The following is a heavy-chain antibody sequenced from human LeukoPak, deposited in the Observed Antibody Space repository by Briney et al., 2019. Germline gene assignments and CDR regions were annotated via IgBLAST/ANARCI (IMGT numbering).Heavy chain of an antibody. Sequence: KPSETLSLTCVVSGYSISIGYYWGGIRQPPGKGPEWIGRIYQSGSTNYNPSLKSRVTISVDTSKNQFSLKLTSVTAADTAVYYCARVARYCTNGVCPDYYFYYMDVWGKGTTVTVSS. V-gene: IGHV4-38-2*01. CDR2: IYQSGST. J-gene: IGHJ6*03. D-gene: IGHD2-8*01. CDR1: GYSISIGYY. CDR3: ARVARYCTNGVCPDYYFYYMDV.